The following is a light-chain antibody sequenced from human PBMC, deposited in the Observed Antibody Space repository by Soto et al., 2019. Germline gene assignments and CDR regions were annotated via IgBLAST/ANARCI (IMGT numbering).Light chain of an antibody. CDR2: VAS. V-gene: IGKV3-15*01. J-gene: IGKJ1*01. Sequence: EIVMTQSPATLSVSPGQRASLSCRASQSVSTTVAWYHKKPGQAPRLLVYVASTRATGIPARFSGSGAGTDFTLTITSLTSEDFGVYFCRQYKDWPTTFGKDTKVEIK. CDR3: RQYKDWPTT. CDR1: QSVSTT.